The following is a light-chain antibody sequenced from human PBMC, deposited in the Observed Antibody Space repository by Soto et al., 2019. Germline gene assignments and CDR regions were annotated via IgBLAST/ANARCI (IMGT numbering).Light chain of an antibody. J-gene: IGLJ2*01. Sequence: QPALTQPASVSGSPGQSITISCSGTSSDVGSYNYVSWYQQHPDRAPKLMIYDVSNRPSGVSNRFSGSKSGNTASLTISGLQAEDEADYYCSSYTSSSTLLFGGGTKLTVL. CDR3: SSYTSSSTLL. V-gene: IGLV2-14*01. CDR1: SSDVGSYNY. CDR2: DVS.